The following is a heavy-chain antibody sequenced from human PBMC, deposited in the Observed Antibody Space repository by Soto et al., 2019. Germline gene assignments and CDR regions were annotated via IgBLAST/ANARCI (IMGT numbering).Heavy chain of an antibody. D-gene: IGHD3-22*01. V-gene: IGHV4-61*01. Sequence: QVQLQESGPGLVKPSETLSLTCTVSGGSVSSGSYYWSWIRQPPGKGLEWIGYIYYSGSTNYNPSLKSRVTISVDTSKNQFSLKLSSVTAADTAVYYCAREPYYYDSSGHGYYFDYWGQGTLVTVSS. CDR1: GGSVSSGSYY. J-gene: IGHJ4*02. CDR3: AREPYYYDSSGHGYYFDY. CDR2: IYYSGST.